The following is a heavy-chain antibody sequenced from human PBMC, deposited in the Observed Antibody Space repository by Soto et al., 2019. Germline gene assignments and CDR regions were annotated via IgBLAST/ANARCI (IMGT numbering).Heavy chain of an antibody. D-gene: IGHD6-13*01. J-gene: IGHJ4*02. Sequence: GGALRLSCAASGFTFSSYAMSWVRQAPGKGLEWVSAISGSGGSTYYADSVKGRFTISRDNSKNTLYLQMNSLRAEDTAVYYCAKDIHLWQQLVRYFDYWGQGTLVTVSS. CDR3: AKDIHLWQQLVRYFDY. CDR2: ISGSGGST. CDR1: GFTFSSYA. V-gene: IGHV3-23*01.